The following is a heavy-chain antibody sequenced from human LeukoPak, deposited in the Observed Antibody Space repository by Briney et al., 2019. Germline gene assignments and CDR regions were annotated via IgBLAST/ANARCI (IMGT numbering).Heavy chain of an antibody. Sequence: PSETLSLTCTVSGGSISSYYWSWIRQPAGKGLEWIGRIYTSGSTNYNPSLKSRVTVSVDTSKNQFSLKLSSVTAADTAVYYCARAPGYCSGGSCYTRGPFDYWGQGTLVTVSS. V-gene: IGHV4-4*07. CDR1: GGSISSYY. J-gene: IGHJ4*02. CDR2: IYTSGST. D-gene: IGHD2-15*01. CDR3: ARAPGYCSGGSCYTRGPFDY.